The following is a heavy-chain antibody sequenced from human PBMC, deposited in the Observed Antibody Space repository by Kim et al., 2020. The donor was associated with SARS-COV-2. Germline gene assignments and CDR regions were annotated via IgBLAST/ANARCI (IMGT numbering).Heavy chain of an antibody. J-gene: IGHJ4*02. CDR2: TYYRSKWYN. CDR1: GDSVSGDSVA. CDR3: GRDYEYSIDY. D-gene: IGHD4-4*01. V-gene: IGHV6-1*01. Sequence: SQTLSLTCAISGDSVSGDSVAWNWIRQSPSRGLEWLGRTYYRSKWYNDYAVSVKSRITISPDTSKNQFSRRLTSVTPEYTAVYYCGRDYEYSIDYWGQGTLVTVSS.